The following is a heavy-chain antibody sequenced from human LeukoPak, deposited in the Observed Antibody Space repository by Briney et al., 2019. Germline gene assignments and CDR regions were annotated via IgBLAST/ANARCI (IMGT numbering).Heavy chain of an antibody. V-gene: IGHV1-18*01. J-gene: IGHJ4*02. CDR2: ISPYKGDT. D-gene: IGHD1-26*01. CDR1: GYSFTSFG. Sequence: GASVKVSCKASGYSFTSFGITWVRQALGRGLEWMGWISPYKGDTNYAQNLQGRVTMTTDTSTTTAYMDLRSLTFDDTAVYYCARTRPTWEGWGFDYWGQGALVTVSS. CDR3: ARTRPTWEGWGFDY.